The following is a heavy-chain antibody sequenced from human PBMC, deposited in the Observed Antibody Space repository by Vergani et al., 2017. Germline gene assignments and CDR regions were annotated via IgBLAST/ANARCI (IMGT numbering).Heavy chain of an antibody. V-gene: IGHV3-30-3*01. J-gene: IGHJ4*02. CDR1: GFTFSSYA. Sequence: QVQLVESGGGLVKPGGSLRLSCAASGFTFSSYAMHWVRQAPGKGLEWVAVISYDGSNKYYADSVKGRFTISRDNSKITLYLQMNSLRAEDTALYYCAKDPQWLTPHYFDCWGQGTLVTVSS. CDR3: AKDPQWLTPHYFDC. D-gene: IGHD6-19*01. CDR2: ISYDGSNK.